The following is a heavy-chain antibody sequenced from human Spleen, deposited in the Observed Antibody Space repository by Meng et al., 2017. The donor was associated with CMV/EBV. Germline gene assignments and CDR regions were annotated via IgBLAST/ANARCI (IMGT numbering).Heavy chain of an antibody. V-gene: IGHV4-61*08. CDR1: GGSISSGDYY. CDR2: IYSSGST. CDR3: ARLDLVFTHEE. D-gene: IGHD2-2*03. J-gene: IGHJ4*02. Sequence: SETLSLTCTVSGGSISSGDYYWSWIRQPPGKGLEWIGYIYSSGSTNYNPSLKSRVTISVDTSKNQFSLKLSSVTAADTAVYYCARLDLVFTHEEWGQGTLVTVSS.